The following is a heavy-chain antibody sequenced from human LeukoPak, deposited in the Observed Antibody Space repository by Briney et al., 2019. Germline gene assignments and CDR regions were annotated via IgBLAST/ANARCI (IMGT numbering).Heavy chain of an antibody. J-gene: IGHJ4*02. CDR2: VFYDGSGK. CDR3: ARVTVTAVAIDY. Sequence: GGSLRLSCAASGFTFSNYGMHWVRQPPGKGLEWLAAVFYDGSGKRYADTVKGRFTISRDNSKNTLYLQMNSLRAEDTAVYYCARVTVTAVAIDYWGQGTLVTVSS. CDR1: GFTFSNYG. D-gene: IGHD6-19*01. V-gene: IGHV3-33*01.